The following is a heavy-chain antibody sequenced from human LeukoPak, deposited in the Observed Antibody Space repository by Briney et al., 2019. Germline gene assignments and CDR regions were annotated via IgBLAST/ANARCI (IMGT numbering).Heavy chain of an antibody. Sequence: QPGGSLRLSCAASGFTFSTYGMHWVRQAPGKGLEWVAVIWSDGSDKYYADSMEGRLTISRDNSKNSLYLQMNSLRAEDTAVYYCTRDFASQQFDYWGQGTLVTVSS. CDR3: TRDFASQQFDY. J-gene: IGHJ4*02. CDR1: GFTFSTYG. V-gene: IGHV3-33*01. CDR2: IWSDGSDK. D-gene: IGHD1/OR15-1a*01.